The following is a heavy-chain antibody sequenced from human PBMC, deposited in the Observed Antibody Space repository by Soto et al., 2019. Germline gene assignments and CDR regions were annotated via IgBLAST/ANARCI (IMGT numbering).Heavy chain of an antibody. CDR1: GYSFSEFR. CDR2: VNPINGNT. Sequence: QVQLVQSGAEVKKPGASVKVSCKTSGYSFSEFRMHWVRQDPGQVLEWMGWVNPINGNTNYAEDFQGRVTMTRDESTKTVYMELSSLTSDDTSTVYCARENWHFDYWGQGTLITVSS. J-gene: IGHJ4*02. V-gene: IGHV1-2*02. CDR3: ARENWHFDY.